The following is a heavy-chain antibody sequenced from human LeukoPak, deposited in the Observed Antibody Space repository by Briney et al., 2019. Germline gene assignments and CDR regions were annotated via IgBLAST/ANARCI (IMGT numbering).Heavy chain of an antibody. CDR2: ISGSCGST. D-gene: IGHD1-14*01. Sequence: GGSLRLSCAASGITFKSYAMSWVRQAPGQGLEWVSAISGSCGSTYYEDSVKGRLTISRDNSRSSLFLQRSSLRAEDTALYYCAKETADWARNRMFDFWGQGTPVTVSS. CDR3: AKETADWARNRMFDF. J-gene: IGHJ4*02. CDR1: GITFKSYA. V-gene: IGHV3-23*01.